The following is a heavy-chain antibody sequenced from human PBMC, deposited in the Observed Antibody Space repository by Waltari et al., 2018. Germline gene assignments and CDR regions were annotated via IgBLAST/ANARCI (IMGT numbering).Heavy chain of an antibody. CDR2: IIPIFGTA. V-gene: IGHV1-69*15. CDR3: ARDSGIAVAAGEFDY. CDR1: GGTVSSYH. J-gene: IGHJ4*02. Sequence: QVQLVQSGAEVKKPGSSVKVSCKASGGTVSSYHISWVRPAPGQGLEWMGRIIPIFGTANYAQKFQGRVTITADESTSTAYMELSSLRSEDTAVYYCARDSGIAVAAGEFDYWGQGTLVTVSS. D-gene: IGHD6-19*01.